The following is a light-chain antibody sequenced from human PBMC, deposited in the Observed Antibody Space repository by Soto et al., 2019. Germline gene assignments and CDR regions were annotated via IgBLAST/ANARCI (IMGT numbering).Light chain of an antibody. J-gene: IGLJ3*02. CDR3: SSFTSINTGV. CDR1: SSDVGGYNY. CDR2: EVS. V-gene: IGLV2-14*01. Sequence: QSALTQPASVSGSPGQSITISCTGTSSDVGGYNYVSWYQQHPGKAPKVMIYEVSNRPSGVSNRFSGSKSGNTASLTNYGLPAEEEADYYCSSFTSINTGVFGGGTKLTVL.